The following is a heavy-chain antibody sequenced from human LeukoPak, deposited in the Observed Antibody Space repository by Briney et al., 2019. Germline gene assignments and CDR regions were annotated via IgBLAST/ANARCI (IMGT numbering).Heavy chain of an antibody. CDR2: IKQDGSEK. CDR1: GFTFSSYW. J-gene: IGHJ6*03. D-gene: IGHD2-2*01. Sequence: PGGCLRLSCAASGFTFSSYWMSWVRQAPGKGLEWVANIKQDGSEKYYVDSVKGRFTISRDNAKNSLYLQMNSLRAEDTAVYYCAREAGYCSSTSCYSPRYYYMDVWGKGTTVTVSS. CDR3: AREAGYCSSTSCYSPRYYYMDV. V-gene: IGHV3-7*01.